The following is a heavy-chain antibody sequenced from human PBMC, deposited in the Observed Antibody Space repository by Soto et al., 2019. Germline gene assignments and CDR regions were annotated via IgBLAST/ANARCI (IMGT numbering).Heavy chain of an antibody. V-gene: IGHV1-3*01. CDR1: GYTFTSYA. Sequence: QVQLVQSGAEVKKPGASVKVSCKASGYTFTSYAMHWVGQAPGQRLEWMGWINAGNGKTKYSQKFQGRVTITRDTSASTAYMELSSLRSEDTAVYYCATQMGEGYFDYWGQGTLVTVSS. J-gene: IGHJ4*02. CDR3: ATQMGEGYFDY. CDR2: INAGNGKT. D-gene: IGHD3-16*01.